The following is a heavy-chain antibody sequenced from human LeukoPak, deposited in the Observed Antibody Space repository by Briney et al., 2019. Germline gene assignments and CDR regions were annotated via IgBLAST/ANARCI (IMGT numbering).Heavy chain of an antibody. CDR3: AIESSRELQDFDY. V-gene: IGHV1-2*02. CDR1: GYTFTGYY. CDR2: INPNSGGT. D-gene: IGHD1-26*01. J-gene: IGHJ4*02. Sequence: GASVKVSCKASGYTFTGYYMHWVRQAPGQGLEWMGWINPNSGGTNYAQKFQGRVTMTRDTSISTAYMELSRLRSDDTAVYYCAIESSRELQDFDYWGQGTLVTVSS.